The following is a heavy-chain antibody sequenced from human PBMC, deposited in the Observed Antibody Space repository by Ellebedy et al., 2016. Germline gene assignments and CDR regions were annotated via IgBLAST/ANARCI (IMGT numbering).Heavy chain of an antibody. CDR1: GFSFSSYS. D-gene: IGHD2-15*01. V-gene: IGHV3-48*01. CDR2: ISSSSSTM. J-gene: IGHJ6*02. CDR3: ARDGGGRVANHYGMDV. Sequence: GESLKISCAASGFSFSSYSMNWVRQAPGKGLEWVSSISSSSSTMYYADSVKGRFTISRDNAKNTLYLRVNSLRVEDTAVYYCARDGGGRVANHYGMDVWGQGTTVTVSS.